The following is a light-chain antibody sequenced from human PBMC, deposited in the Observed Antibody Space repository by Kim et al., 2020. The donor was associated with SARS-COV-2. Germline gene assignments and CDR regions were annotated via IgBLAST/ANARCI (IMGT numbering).Light chain of an antibody. CDR1: QSVSNRY. Sequence: SPGERTPLSCRASQSVSNRYLAWYQQKPGQAPRLLIYAATTRATGIPDRFSGSGSGTDFTLAISRLEPEDSAVYYCQQYDNLPRTFGQGTKVDIK. CDR3: QQYDNLPRT. J-gene: IGKJ1*01. CDR2: AAT. V-gene: IGKV3-20*01.